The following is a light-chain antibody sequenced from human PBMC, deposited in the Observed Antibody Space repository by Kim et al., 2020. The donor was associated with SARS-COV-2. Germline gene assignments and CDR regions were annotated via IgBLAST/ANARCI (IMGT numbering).Light chain of an antibody. CDR3: HSRDSSNNHL. CDR2: GKN. CDR1: SLIRYY. Sequence: ALGQTVRITCQGDSLIRYYASWYQQKSGQAPVLVIYGKNNRPSGIPDRVSGSSSGNTASLTITGAQAEDEADYYCHSRDSSNNHLFGGGTQLTVL. J-gene: IGLJ3*02. V-gene: IGLV3-19*01.